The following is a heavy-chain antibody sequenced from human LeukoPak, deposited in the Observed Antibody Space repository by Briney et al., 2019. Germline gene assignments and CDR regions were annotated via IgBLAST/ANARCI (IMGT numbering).Heavy chain of an antibody. CDR3: ARSHSSSWWGLMDV. D-gene: IGHD6-13*01. CDR1: GFTFSNYG. V-gene: IGHV3-48*03. J-gene: IGHJ6*03. CDR2: ISSSGSTI. Sequence: GGSLRLSCAASGFTFSNYGMNWVRQAPGKGLEWVSYISSSGSTIYYADSVKGRFTISRDNAKNSLYLQMNSLRAEDTAVYYCARSHSSSWWGLMDVWGKGTTVTISS.